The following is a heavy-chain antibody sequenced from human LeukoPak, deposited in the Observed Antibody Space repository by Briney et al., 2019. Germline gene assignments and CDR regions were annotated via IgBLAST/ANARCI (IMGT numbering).Heavy chain of an antibody. J-gene: IGHJ4*02. CDR1: GGSISSSSYY. CDR3: ARVRAAAVPYYFDY. CDR2: IYYSGST. V-gene: IGHV4-39*07. D-gene: IGHD6-13*01. Sequence: SETLSLTCTVSGGSISSSSYYWGWIRQPPGTGLEWIGSIYYSGSTYYNPSLKSRVTISVDTSKNQFSLKVRSVTAADTAVYYCARVRAAAVPYYFDYWGQGTLVTVSS.